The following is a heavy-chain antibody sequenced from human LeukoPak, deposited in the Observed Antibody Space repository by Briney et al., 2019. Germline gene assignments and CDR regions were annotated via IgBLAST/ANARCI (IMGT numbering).Heavy chain of an antibody. CDR3: ARGRGTWIQKYFQH. V-gene: IGHV1-3*01. J-gene: IGHJ1*01. Sequence: ASVKVSCKASGYTFTSYAMHWVRQAPGQRLEWMGWINAGNGNTKYSQKFQGRVTITRDTSASTAYMELGSLRSEDTAVYYCARGRGTWIQKYFQHWGQGTLVTVSS. D-gene: IGHD5-18*01. CDR1: GYTFTSYA. CDR2: INAGNGNT.